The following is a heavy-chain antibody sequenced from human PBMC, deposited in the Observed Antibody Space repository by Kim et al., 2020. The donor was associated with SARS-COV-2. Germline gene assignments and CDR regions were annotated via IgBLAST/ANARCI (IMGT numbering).Heavy chain of an antibody. CDR1: GGSISSYY. V-gene: IGHV4-59*01. CDR2: IYYSGST. D-gene: IGHD3-22*01. CDR3: ARAGLGDYYSSGYYDDY. Sequence: SETLSLTCTVSGGSISSYYWSWIRQPPGKGLEWIGYIYYSGSTNYNPSLKSRVTISVDTSKNQFSLKLSSVTAADTAVYYCARAGLGDYYSSGYYDDYWGQGTLVTVSS. J-gene: IGHJ4*02.